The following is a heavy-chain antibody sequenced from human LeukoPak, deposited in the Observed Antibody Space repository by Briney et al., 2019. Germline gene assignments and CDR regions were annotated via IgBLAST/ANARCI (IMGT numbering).Heavy chain of an antibody. V-gene: IGHV3-23*01. D-gene: IGHD6-19*01. CDR2: ISFIIST. Sequence: QPGGSLRLSSAASGFNFSSFGVNWVRQGPGKGLEWVSGISFIISTWSADSVKGRFTISRDNSKNTVYLQMNSLRDDDTAVYYCAKGTSSLNYDAFDIWGQGTLVTVSS. CDR1: GFNFSSFG. CDR3: AKGTSSLNYDAFDI. J-gene: IGHJ3*02.